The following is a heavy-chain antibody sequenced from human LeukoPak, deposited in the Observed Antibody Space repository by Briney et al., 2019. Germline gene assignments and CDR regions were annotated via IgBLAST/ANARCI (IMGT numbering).Heavy chain of an antibody. D-gene: IGHD2-15*01. CDR3: ARYVVTPYYFDY. J-gene: IGHJ4*02. V-gene: IGHV4-39*01. CDR2: IYYSGST. CDR1: GASISSSNIY. Sequence: SETLSLTCTVSGASISSSNIYWGWIRQPPGKGLEWIGTIYYSGSTYYNPSLKSRVTIAVDTSKNQFSLKLSSVTAADTAVYYCARYVVTPYYFDYWGQGNLVTVSS.